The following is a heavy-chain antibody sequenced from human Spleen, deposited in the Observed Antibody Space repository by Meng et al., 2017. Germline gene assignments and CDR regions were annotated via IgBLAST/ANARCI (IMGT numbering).Heavy chain of an antibody. CDR1: GGSLSGAY. D-gene: IGHD3-10*01. CDR2: IIHGGSP. J-gene: IGHJ1*01. Sequence: QVQLQQWGAGLLKPSETLSLTCAVNGGSLSGAYWNWIRQPPGKGLEWIGEIIHGGSPSYNPSLKSRVTISIDKSKNQFSLKLTSVTAADTAVYHCLRGSGGSVWGQGTLVTVSS. CDR3: LRGSGGSV. V-gene: IGHV4-34*01.